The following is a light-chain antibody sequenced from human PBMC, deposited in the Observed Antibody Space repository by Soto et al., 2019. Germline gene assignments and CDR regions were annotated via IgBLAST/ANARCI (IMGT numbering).Light chain of an antibody. CDR1: QSVSSN. V-gene: IGKV3-15*01. CDR3: QQYNNWPPIT. CDR2: GAS. Sequence: EIVLTQSPGSLSLSPGERATLSCRASQSVSSNLAWYQQKPGQAPRLLIYGASTRATGIPARFSGSGSGTEFTLTISSLQSEDFAVYYCQQYNNWPPITFGQGTRLEI. J-gene: IGKJ5*01.